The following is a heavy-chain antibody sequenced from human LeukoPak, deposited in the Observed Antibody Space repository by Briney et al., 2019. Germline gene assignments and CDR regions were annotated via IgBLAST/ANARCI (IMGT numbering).Heavy chain of an antibody. CDR3: ARVDPDTVTT. D-gene: IGHD4-17*01. Sequence: ASVTVSFTASGYTFTVYYMHWVRQAPGQGLGWMGWINPNSGGTNYAQKFQGRVTMTRDTSISTAYMELSRLRSDDTAVYYCARVDPDTVTTWGQGTLVTVSS. CDR2: INPNSGGT. CDR1: GYTFTVYY. V-gene: IGHV1-2*02. J-gene: IGHJ5*02.